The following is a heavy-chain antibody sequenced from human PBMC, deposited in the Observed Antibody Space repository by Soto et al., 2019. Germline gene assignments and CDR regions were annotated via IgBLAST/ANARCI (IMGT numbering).Heavy chain of an antibody. CDR2: ISYDGSNK. CDR3: ASGLFGPLYYYGMDV. V-gene: IGHV3-30-3*01. D-gene: IGHD2-21*01. J-gene: IGHJ6*02. CDR1: GFTFSSYA. Sequence: LRLSCAASGFTFSSYAMHWVRQAPGKGLEWVAVISYDGSNKYYADSVKGRFTISRDNSKNTLYLQMNSLRAEDTAVYYCASGLFGPLYYYGMDVWGQGTTVTVSS.